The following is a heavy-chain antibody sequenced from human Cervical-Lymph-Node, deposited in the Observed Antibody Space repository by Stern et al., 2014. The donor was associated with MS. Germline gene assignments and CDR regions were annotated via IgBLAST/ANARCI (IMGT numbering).Heavy chain of an antibody. CDR3: ARGTVWFGELLES. D-gene: IGHD3-10*01. V-gene: IGHV3-11*01. CDR1: GFSFSDYS. CDR2: ISRTGDTI. J-gene: IGHJ5*02. Sequence: VQLEESGGGLVKPGGSLRLSCAASGFSFSDYSMSWTRQAPGKGLEWVSHISRTGDTIYYADYVTGRFPISRDNAKDSVYLPMNSLRAEDTAVYYCARGTVWFGELLESWGQGTLVAVSS.